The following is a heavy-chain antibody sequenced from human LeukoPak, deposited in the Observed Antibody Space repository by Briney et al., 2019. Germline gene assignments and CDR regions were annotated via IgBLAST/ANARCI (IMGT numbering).Heavy chain of an antibody. J-gene: IGHJ4*02. CDR3: ARSRQITSISDS. D-gene: IGHD1-20*01. CDR1: GFTFSNYW. CDR2: IYYSGST. Sequence: GSLRLSCAASGFTFSNYWVHWVRQPPGKGLEWIGYIYYSGSTNYNPSLKSRVTISVDTSKNQFSLKLTSVTAADTAVHYCARSRQITSISDSWGQGTLVTVSS. V-gene: IGHV4-59*08.